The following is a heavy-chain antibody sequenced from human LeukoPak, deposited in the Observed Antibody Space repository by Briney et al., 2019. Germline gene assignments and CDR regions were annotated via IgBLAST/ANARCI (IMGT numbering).Heavy chain of an antibody. CDR1: GYSFTSYW. D-gene: IGHD1-26*01. CDR2: IYPGDSDT. Sequence: GESLKISCKGSGYSFTSYWIGWVRQMPGKGLEWMGIIYPGDSDTRYSPSFQGQVTISADKSISTAYLQLSTLKASDTAIYFCARQSGIVGATIDYWGQGTLVTVSS. V-gene: IGHV5-51*01. CDR3: ARQSGIVGATIDY. J-gene: IGHJ4*02.